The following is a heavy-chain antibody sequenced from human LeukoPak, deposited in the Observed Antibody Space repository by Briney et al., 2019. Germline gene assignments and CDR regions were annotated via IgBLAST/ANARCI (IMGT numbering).Heavy chain of an antibody. CDR3: ARGRPYIVVVPAAMYGY. V-gene: IGHV4-31*03. Sequence: SETLSLTCTVSGGPISSGGYYWSWIRQHPGKGLEWIGYIYYSGSTYYNPSLKSRVTISVDTSKNQFSLKLSSVTATDTAVYYCARGRPYIVVVPAAMYGYWGQGTLVTVSS. CDR1: GGPISSGGYY. D-gene: IGHD2-2*01. CDR2: IYYSGST. J-gene: IGHJ4*02.